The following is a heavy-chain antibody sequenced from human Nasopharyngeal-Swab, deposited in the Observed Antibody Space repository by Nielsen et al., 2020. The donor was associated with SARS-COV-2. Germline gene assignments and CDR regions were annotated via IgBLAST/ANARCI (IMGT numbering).Heavy chain of an antibody. Sequence: WIRQPPGKGLEWIGSIYDSGRTYYNPSLKSRVTISVDTSKNQFSLNLSSVTAADTAVYYCARGLSGIVPAPILGLGPYYSYYYMDVWGKGTTVTVSS. CDR3: ARGLSGIVPAPILGLGPYYSYYYMDV. J-gene: IGHJ6*03. V-gene: IGHV4-39*07. D-gene: IGHD2-2*01. CDR2: IYDSGRT.